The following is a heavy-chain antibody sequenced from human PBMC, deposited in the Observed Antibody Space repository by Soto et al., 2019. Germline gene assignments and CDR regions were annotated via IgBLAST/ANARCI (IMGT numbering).Heavy chain of an antibody. V-gene: IGHV3-30*03. J-gene: IGHJ6*01. D-gene: IGHD1-26*01. CDR3: TRGLLGGAPSYTFHGMDV. CDR2: ISYDGSNK. CDR1: GFTFSSYG. Sequence: GGSLRLSCAASGFTFSSYGMHWVRQAPGKGLEWVAVISYDGSNKYYADSVKGRFTISRDNSKNTLYLQMNSLKIEDTAVYYCTRGLLGGAPSYTFHGMDVWGQGTTVTVSS.